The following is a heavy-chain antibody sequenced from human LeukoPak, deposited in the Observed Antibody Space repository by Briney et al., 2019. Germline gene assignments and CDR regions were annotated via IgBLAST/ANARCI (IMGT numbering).Heavy chain of an antibody. CDR3: ARGRFRWELEIRDFDY. J-gene: IGHJ4*02. V-gene: IGHV4-61*02. CDR1: GGSISSGSYY. Sequence: NPSQTLSLTCTVSGGSISSGSYYWSRIRQPAGKGLEWIGRIYTSGGTNYNHSLKSRVTISVDTSKNQFSLKLSSVTAADTAVYYCARGRFRWELEIRDFDYWGQGTLVTVSS. D-gene: IGHD1-26*01. CDR2: IYTSGGT.